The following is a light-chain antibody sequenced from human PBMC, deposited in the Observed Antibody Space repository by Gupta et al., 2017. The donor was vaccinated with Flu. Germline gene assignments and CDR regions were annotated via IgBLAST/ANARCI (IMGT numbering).Light chain of an antibody. CDR3: AAWDYSLNGWV. V-gene: IGLV1-44*01. CDR1: NSNIGTNT. Sequence: QSVLTQPPSASGTPGQRVTISCSGSNSNIGTNTVNRYQQLPGTAPKLLIYSNNQRPSGVPDRFSGSKSGTSASLAISGLRSEDEADYYCAAWDYSLNGWVFGGGTKLTVL. CDR2: SNN. J-gene: IGLJ3*02.